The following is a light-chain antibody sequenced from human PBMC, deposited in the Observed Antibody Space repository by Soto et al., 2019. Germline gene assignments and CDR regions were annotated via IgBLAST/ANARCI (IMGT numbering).Light chain of an antibody. CDR1: SGHSSYA. Sequence: QLVLTQSPSASASLGASVKLTCTLSSGHSSYAIAWHQQQPEKGPRYLMKLNSDGSHSKGDGIPDRFSGSSSGAERYLTISSLQFEDEADYYCQTWGTGIEVFGTGTKLTV. CDR2: LNSDGSH. CDR3: QTWGTGIEV. J-gene: IGLJ1*01. V-gene: IGLV4-69*01.